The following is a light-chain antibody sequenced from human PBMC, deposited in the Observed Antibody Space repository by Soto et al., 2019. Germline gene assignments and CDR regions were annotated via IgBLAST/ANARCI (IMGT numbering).Light chain of an antibody. V-gene: IGKV1-39*01. CDR1: QNIGVY. J-gene: IGKJ1*01. Sequence: DIQMTQSPSSLSASVGDRVTITCRASQNIGVYLNWYQKKPGKAPKLLIHAASSLHSGVPSTFSGSGSWTDFALTISSLQPEDFATYYCHQTAANPWTFAQGTKVEIK. CDR2: AAS. CDR3: HQTAANPWT.